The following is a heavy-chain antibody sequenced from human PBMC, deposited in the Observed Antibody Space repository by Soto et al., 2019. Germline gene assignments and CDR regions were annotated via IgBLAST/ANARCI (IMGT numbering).Heavy chain of an antibody. J-gene: IGHJ4*01. CDR2: ISAYNGNT. Sequence: ASVKVSCKASGSTFTSYGISWARQAPGQGLEWMGWISAYNGNTNYAQKLQGRVTMTTDTSTSTAYMELRSLRADDTAVYCCAREGDLGYCSGGSCYFGDPRTAYLDYWG. V-gene: IGHV1-18*01. D-gene: IGHD2-15*01. CDR1: GSTFTSYG. CDR3: AREGDLGYCSGGSCYFGDPRTAYLDY.